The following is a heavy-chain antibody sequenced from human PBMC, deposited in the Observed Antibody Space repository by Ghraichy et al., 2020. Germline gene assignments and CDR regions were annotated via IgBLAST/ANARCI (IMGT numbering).Heavy chain of an antibody. Sequence: ASVKVSCKASGYTFTSYYMHWVRQAPGQGLEWMGIINPSGGSTSYAQKFQGRVTMTRDTSTSTVYMELSSLRSEDTAVYYCARGPETYYYDSSGYLLDYWGQGTLVTVSS. J-gene: IGHJ4*02. D-gene: IGHD3-22*01. CDR2: INPSGGST. V-gene: IGHV1-46*03. CDR1: GYTFTSYY. CDR3: ARGPETYYYDSSGYLLDY.